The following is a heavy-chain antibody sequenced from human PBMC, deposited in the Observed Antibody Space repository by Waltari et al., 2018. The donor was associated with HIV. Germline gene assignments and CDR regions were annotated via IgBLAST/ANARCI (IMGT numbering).Heavy chain of an antibody. J-gene: IGHJ6*02. CDR1: GGTFSSYA. D-gene: IGHD2-2*01. CDR3: ARGYCSSTSCYGVYYGMDV. V-gene: IGHV1-69*01. Sequence: QVQLVQSGAEVKKPGSSVKVSCKASGGTFSSYAISWVRQAPGQGLEWMGGIIPIFGTANYAQKFQGRVTITADESTSTAYMELSSLRSEDTAVYYCARGYCSSTSCYGVYYGMDVWGQGTTVTVSS. CDR2: IIPIFGTA.